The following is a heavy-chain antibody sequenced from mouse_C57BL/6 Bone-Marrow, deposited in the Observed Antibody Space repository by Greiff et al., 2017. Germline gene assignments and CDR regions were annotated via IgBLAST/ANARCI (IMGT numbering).Heavy chain of an antibody. CDR3: AQYEGLYVSSFWFAY. D-gene: IGHD1-1*01. V-gene: IGHV8-8*01. J-gene: IGHJ3*01. Sequence: QVTLKVCGPGILQPSQTLSLTCSFSGFSLSTFGMGVGWIRQPSGKGLEWLAHIWWDDDKYYNPALKSRLTISKDTSKNQVFLKIANVDTADTATYYCAQYEGLYVSSFWFAYWGQGTLVTVSA. CDR1: GFSLSTFGMG. CDR2: IWWDDDK.